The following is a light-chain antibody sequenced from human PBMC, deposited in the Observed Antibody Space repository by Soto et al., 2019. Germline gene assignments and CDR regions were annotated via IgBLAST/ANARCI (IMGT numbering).Light chain of an antibody. CDR2: HAS. CDR1: QSIKSW. Sequence: DIQMTQSPSTLSASVGDRVTITCRASQSIKSWLAWYQQKPGKAPKVLIXHASNLQSGVPSRFSGSGSGTEFTLTISSLQPDDFATYYCQQYNSYSFGQGTKVDIK. V-gene: IGKV1-5*01. CDR3: QQYNSYS. J-gene: IGKJ1*01.